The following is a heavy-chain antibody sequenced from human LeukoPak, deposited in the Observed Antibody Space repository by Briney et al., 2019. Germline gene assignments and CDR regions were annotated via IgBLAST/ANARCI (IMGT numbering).Heavy chain of an antibody. V-gene: IGHV1-2*06. CDR2: INPNSGGT. J-gene: IGHJ4*02. CDR1: GYTFTGYY. Sequence: ASVKVYCEASGYTFTGYYMHWVRQAPGQGLEWMGRINPNSGGTNYAQKFQGRVTMTRDTSISTAYMELSRLRSDDTAVYYCARDAGSDYYFDYWGQGTLVTVSS. D-gene: IGHD3-10*01. CDR3: ARDAGSDYYFDY.